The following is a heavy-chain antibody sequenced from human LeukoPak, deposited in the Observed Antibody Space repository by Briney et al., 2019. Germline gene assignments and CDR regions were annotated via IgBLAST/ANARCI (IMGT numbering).Heavy chain of an antibody. CDR1: GYTFTSYG. J-gene: IGHJ4*02. CDR2: ISAYNGNT. V-gene: IGHV1-18*01. Sequence: GASVKVSCKASGYTFTSYGISWVRQAPGQGLEWMGWISAYNGNTNYAQKLQGRVTMTTDTATSTAYMEMRSLRADDTAVYYCARRQVAATWWTFDYWGQGTLVTVSS. CDR3: ARRQVAATWWTFDY. D-gene: IGHD2-15*01.